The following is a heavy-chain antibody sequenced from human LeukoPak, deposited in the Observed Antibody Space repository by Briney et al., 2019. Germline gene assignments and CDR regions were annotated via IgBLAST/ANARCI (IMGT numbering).Heavy chain of an antibody. Sequence: GGSLRLSCAASGFTFSSYWMHWVRQAPGKGLVWVSRINSDGSSTSYADSVKGRFTISRDNAKNTLYLQMDSLRAEDTAVYYCAKDLYGSSWYADYYYYYGMDVWGQGTTVTVSS. V-gene: IGHV3-74*01. D-gene: IGHD6-13*01. J-gene: IGHJ6*02. CDR1: GFTFSSYW. CDR2: INSDGSST. CDR3: AKDLYGSSWYADYYYYYGMDV.